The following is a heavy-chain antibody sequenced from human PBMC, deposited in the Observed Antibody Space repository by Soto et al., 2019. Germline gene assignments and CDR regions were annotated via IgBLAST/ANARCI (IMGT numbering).Heavy chain of an antibody. V-gene: IGHV4-31*03. J-gene: IGHJ4*02. D-gene: IGHD2-15*01. CDR1: GGSISSGGYY. CDR2: IYYSGST. CDR3: ARAGFTLGYFDY. Sequence: SETLSLTCTVSGGSISSGGYYWSWIRQHPGKGLEWIGYIYYSGSTYYNPSLKSRVTISVDTSKNQFSLKLSSVTAADTAVYYCARAGFTLGYFDYWGQGTLVTVSS.